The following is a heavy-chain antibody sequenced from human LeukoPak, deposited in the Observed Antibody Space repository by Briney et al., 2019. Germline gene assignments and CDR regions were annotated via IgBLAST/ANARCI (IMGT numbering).Heavy chain of an antibody. J-gene: IGHJ5*02. CDR1: GYTFTGYY. D-gene: IGHD2-2*01. V-gene: IGHV1-2*02. CDR3: ARVRPYCSSTSCYGGWANWFDP. Sequence: ASVKVSCKASGYTFTGYYMHWVRQAPGQGLEWMGWINPNSGGTNYAQKFQGRVTMTRDTSISTAYMELSRLRSDDTAVYYCARVRPYCSSTSCYGGWANWFDPWGQGTLVTVSS. CDR2: INPNSGGT.